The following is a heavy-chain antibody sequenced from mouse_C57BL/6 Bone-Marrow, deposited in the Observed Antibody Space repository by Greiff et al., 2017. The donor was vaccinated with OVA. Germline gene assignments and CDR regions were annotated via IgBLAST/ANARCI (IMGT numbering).Heavy chain of an antibody. V-gene: IGHV5-6*01. Sequence: EVKLVESGGDLVKPGGSLKLSCAASGFTFSSYGMSWVRQTPDKRLEWVATISSGGSYTYYPDSVKGRFTISRDNAKNTPYLQMSSLKSEDTAMYYCARQRYYGSSHDYWGQGTTLTVSS. J-gene: IGHJ2*01. CDR1: GFTFSSYG. D-gene: IGHD1-1*01. CDR3: ARQRYYGSSHDY. CDR2: ISSGGSYT.